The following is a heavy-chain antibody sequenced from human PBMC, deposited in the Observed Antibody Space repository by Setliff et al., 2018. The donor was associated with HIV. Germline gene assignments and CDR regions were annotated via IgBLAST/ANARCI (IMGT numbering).Heavy chain of an antibody. V-gene: IGHV3-7*04. J-gene: IGHJ6*02. CDR1: GFTFSSFW. CDR3: ARGHYFKDV. CDR2: IKQDGSDK. Sequence: GGSLRLSCAASGFTFSSFWMSWVRQAPGKGLEWVANIKQDGSDKFYVDSVKGRFTISRDNAKNSLYLQMNSLRAEDTAVYHCARGHYFKDVWGQGTTVTVSS. D-gene: IGHD3-10*01.